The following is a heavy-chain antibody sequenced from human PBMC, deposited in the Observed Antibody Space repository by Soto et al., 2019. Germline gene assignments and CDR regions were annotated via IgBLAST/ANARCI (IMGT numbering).Heavy chain of an antibody. J-gene: IGHJ4*02. D-gene: IGHD2-21*02. Sequence: GGSLRLSCAASGFTFSSYAMNWVRQAPGKGLEWVSAISGSGGSRYYVDSVKGRFTISRDNSRNTLYLQMNSLRAEDTAVYYCAKDPEVVVTAPDYWGQGTLVTVSS. CDR3: AKDPEVVVTAPDY. CDR1: GFTFSSYA. CDR2: ISGSGGSR. V-gene: IGHV3-23*01.